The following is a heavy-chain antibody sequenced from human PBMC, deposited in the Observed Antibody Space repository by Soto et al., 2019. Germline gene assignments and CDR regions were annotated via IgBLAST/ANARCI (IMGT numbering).Heavy chain of an antibody. CDR2: ISDDGSEE. CDR1: GFIFSDFG. D-gene: IGHD1-26*01. J-gene: IGHJ4*02. Sequence: QVHLVESGGGVVQPGTSLRLSCAASGFIFSDFGMHWVRQTPGRGLEWVADISDDGSEENYADSVKGRFTISRDNSNNTLYLQMGSLRAEDTAVYYCARQSDGWEHYYFAYWGQGTLVTVSS. V-gene: IGHV3-30*03. CDR3: ARQSDGWEHYYFAY.